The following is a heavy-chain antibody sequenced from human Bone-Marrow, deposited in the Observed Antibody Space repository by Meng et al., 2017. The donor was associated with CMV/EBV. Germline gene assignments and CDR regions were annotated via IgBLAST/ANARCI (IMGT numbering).Heavy chain of an antibody. D-gene: IGHD1-26*01. V-gene: IGHV4-34*01. J-gene: IGHJ4*02. CDR3: APGFRSWSGSYSS. Sequence: QVHLQQWGAGMLKPSETRSPTCGVYGAPFSGYWSWVRQPPGKGLEWIGEITHSGSTNYNVSLKSRVTISIDTSKNQFSLKLSSVTATDTAVYYCAPGFRSWSGSYSSWGQGTLVTVSS. CDR2: ITHSGST. CDR1: GAPFSGY.